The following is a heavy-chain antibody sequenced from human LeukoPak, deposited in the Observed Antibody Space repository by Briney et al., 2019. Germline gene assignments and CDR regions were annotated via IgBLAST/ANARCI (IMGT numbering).Heavy chain of an antibody. V-gene: IGHV3-43*02. CDR3: AKDRGSGWYYFHY. CDR2: ISGDSGST. D-gene: IGHD6-19*01. CDR1: GFTFHDYA. Sequence: GGSLRLSCAASGFTFHDYAMYWVRQAPGKGPEWVSLISGDSGSTDYADFVKGRFTISRDNSQNSVFLQMNSLTSEDTAVYFCAKDRGSGWYYFHYWGRGTLVTVSS. J-gene: IGHJ4*02.